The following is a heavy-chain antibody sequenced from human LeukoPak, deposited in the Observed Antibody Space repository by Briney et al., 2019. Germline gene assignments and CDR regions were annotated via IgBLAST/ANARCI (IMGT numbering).Heavy chain of an antibody. J-gene: IGHJ4*02. CDR1: GSLCSNYW. V-gene: IGHV5-51*01. CDR2: IFPGDSHT. D-gene: IGHD1-14*01. CDR3: ATSVGPEPKSGFDY. Sequence: GASRQICCQGAGSLCSNYWIGGGRPLRGKGLAGMGTIFPGDSHTIYRPSFQGQVTFSADKSIGTAYLQWSSLKASDTAMYYCATSVGPEPKSGFDYWGQGALVTVSS.